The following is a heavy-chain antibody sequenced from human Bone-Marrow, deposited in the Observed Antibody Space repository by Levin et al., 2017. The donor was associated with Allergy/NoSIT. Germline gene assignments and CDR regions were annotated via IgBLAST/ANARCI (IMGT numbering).Heavy chain of an antibody. CDR1: GGSISSSRYY. Sequence: PSETLSLTCSVSGGSISSSRYYWAWIRQSPEKGLEWIGTTHYTETTDYNPSLKGRVTFSVDTPKNQFSLKLSSVTAADTAVYYCAGYPGLAEPTGNDDTFDVWGQGTAVTVSS. J-gene: IGHJ3*01. CDR3: AGYPGLAEPTGNDDTFDV. V-gene: IGHV4-39*07. D-gene: IGHD1-14*01. CDR2: THYTETT.